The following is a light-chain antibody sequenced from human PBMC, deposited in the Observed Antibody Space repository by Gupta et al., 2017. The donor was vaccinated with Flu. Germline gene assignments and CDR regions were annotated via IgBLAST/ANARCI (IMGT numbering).Light chain of an antibody. CDR3: QTWGTGFRV. CDR2: LNSDGSH. Sequence: QLVLTQSPSASASLGASVKLTCTLSSGHSSYAIAWHQQQPEKGPRYLMKLNSDGSHSKGDGIPDRFSGSSSGAERYLTISSLQFEDEADYYCQTWGTGFRVFGGGTKLTVL. J-gene: IGLJ3*02. V-gene: IGLV4-69*01. CDR1: SGHSSYA.